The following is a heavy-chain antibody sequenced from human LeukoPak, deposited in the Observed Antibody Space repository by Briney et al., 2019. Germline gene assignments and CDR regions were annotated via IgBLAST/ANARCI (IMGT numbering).Heavy chain of an antibody. CDR1: GFTFTNYA. V-gene: IGHV3-23*01. Sequence: PVGSLRLSCAASGFTFTNYAMNWVRQAPGKGLEWVSAISGGGSRTYYTDSVKGRFTISRDNSKNTLYLQMNTLRAEDTAVYYCAREDVDTSFDYWGLGTLVTVSS. CDR3: AREDVDTSFDY. CDR2: ISGGGSRT. J-gene: IGHJ4*02. D-gene: IGHD5-18*01.